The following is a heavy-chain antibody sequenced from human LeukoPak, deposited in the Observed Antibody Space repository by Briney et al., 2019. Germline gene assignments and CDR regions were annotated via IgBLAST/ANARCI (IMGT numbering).Heavy chain of an antibody. CDR2: ITTSGTST. J-gene: IGHJ4*02. D-gene: IGHD1-26*01. Sequence: GGSLRLSCATSGFTFSSYEMNWVRQAPGKGLEWISYITTSGTSTYYADSVKGRFTISRDDGKTALSLQMNSLRAEDTAVYYCVVHSATSCYWGQGTLVTVSS. CDR3: VVHSATSCY. CDR1: GFTFSSYE. V-gene: IGHV3-48*03.